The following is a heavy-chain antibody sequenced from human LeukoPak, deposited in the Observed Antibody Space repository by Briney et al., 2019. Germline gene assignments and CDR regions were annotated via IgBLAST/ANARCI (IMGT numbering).Heavy chain of an antibody. CDR2: IYHSGST. Sequence: SETLSLTCTVSGYSISSGYYWGWIRQPPGKGLEWIGSIYHSGSTYYNPSLKSRVTISVDTSKNQFSLKLSSVTAADTAVYYCASEDYGSGSSYFDYWGQGTLVTVSS. CDR3: ASEDYGSGSSYFDY. V-gene: IGHV4-38-2*02. D-gene: IGHD3-10*01. CDR1: GYSISSGYY. J-gene: IGHJ4*02.